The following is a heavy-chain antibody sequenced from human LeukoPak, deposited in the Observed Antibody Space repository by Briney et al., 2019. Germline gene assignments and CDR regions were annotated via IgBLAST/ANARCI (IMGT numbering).Heavy chain of an antibody. Sequence: PSETLSLTCAVYGGSFSGYYWSWIRQPPGKGLEWIGEINHSGSTNYNPSLKSRVTISVDTSKNQFSLKLSSVTAADTAVYYCARGSPGDILTGYYHIDYWGQGTLVTVSS. CDR2: INHSGST. CDR1: GGSFSGYY. V-gene: IGHV4-34*01. D-gene: IGHD3-9*01. CDR3: ARGSPGDILTGYYHIDY. J-gene: IGHJ4*02.